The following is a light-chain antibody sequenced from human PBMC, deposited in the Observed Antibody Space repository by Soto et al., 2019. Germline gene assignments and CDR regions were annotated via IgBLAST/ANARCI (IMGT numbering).Light chain of an antibody. CDR2: DSE. CDR3: GTWDNSLSAVV. V-gene: IGLV1-51*01. CDR1: SSNIENNY. J-gene: IGLJ2*01. Sequence: QSVLTQPPSVSAAPGQRVTISCSGSSSNIENNYVSWYQHLPGTAPKLFIYDSEKRPSGIPDRFSGSKSGTSATLGITGLQTGDEADYYCGTWDNSLSAVVFGGGTKLTVL.